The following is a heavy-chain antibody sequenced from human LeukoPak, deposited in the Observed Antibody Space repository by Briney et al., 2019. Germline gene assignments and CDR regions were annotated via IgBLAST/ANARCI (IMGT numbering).Heavy chain of an antibody. CDR2: MSGSGGST. V-gene: IGHV3-23*01. CDR3: ARVFRRGYYDSSGYYTGYYFDY. D-gene: IGHD3-22*01. CDR1: GFTFRSYA. J-gene: IGHJ4*02. Sequence: GGSLRLSCAASGFTFRSYAMSWVRQAPGKGLEWVSGMSGSGGSTYYADSVKGRFTISRDNSNNTLYLQMNSLRAEDTAVYYCARVFRRGYYDSSGYYTGYYFDYWGQGTLVTVSS.